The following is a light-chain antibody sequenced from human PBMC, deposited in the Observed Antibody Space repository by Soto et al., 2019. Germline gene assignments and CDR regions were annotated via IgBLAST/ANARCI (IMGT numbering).Light chain of an antibody. CDR1: QSVLYSSNNKNY. V-gene: IGKV4-1*01. Sequence: DIVMTQSPDSLAVSLGERATINCKSSQSVLYSSNNKNYLAWYQQKPGQPPKLLIYSASTRESGVPDRFSGSGSGTDFTLTISSLQAGDVAVYYCQQYYSTPPAFGQGTELEIK. CDR2: SAS. J-gene: IGKJ2*01. CDR3: QQYYSTPPA.